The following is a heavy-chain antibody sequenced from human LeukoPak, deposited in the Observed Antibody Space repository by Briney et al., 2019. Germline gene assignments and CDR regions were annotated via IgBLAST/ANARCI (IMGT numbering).Heavy chain of an antibody. CDR3: ARDEGYGSGSYSPHY. V-gene: IGHV1-69*06. Sequence: ASVKVSCRASGGTFSSYAISWVRQAPGQGLEWMGGIIPIFGTANYAQKFQGRVTITADKSTSTAYMELSSLRSEDTAVYYCARDEGYGSGSYSPHYWGQGTLVTVSS. CDR1: GGTFSSYA. CDR2: IIPIFGTA. J-gene: IGHJ4*02. D-gene: IGHD3-10*01.